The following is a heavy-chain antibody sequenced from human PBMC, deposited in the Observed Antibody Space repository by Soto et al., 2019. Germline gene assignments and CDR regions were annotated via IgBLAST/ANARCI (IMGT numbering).Heavy chain of an antibody. Sequence: GVSLRLSCAASGFTFSSYSMNWVRQSPGKGLEWVSSISSSSSYIYYADSVKGRFTISRDNAKNSLYLQMNSLRAEDTAVYYCKRDSKLLTVVFDYWVQRTLVTVSS. V-gene: IGHV3-21*01. CDR3: KRDSKLLTVVFDY. CDR2: ISSSSSYI. D-gene: IGHD4-17*01. J-gene: IGHJ4*02. CDR1: GFTFSSYS.